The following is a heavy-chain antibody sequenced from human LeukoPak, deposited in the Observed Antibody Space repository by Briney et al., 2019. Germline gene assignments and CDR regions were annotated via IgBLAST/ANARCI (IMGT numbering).Heavy chain of an antibody. J-gene: IGHJ5*02. D-gene: IGHD3-22*01. V-gene: IGHV1-69*05. CDR2: IIPIFGTA. CDR1: GGTFSSYA. Sequence: SVKVSCKASGGTFSSYAISWVRQAPGQGLEWMGGIIPIFGTANYAQKFQGRVTITTDESTSTAYMELSSLRSDDTAVYYCARELSRSGWNEDPWGQGTLVTVS. CDR3: ARELSRSGWNEDP.